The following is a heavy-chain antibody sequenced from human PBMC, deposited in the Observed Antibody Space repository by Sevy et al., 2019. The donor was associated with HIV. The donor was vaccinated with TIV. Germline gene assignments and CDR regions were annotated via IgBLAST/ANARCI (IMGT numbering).Heavy chain of an antibody. CDR2: ITSKSFGGAK. D-gene: IGHD3-10*01. CDR1: GFTFADYP. V-gene: IGHV3-49*03. CDR3: TRERGVAASRFDY. Sequence: GGSLRLSCTASGFTFADYPINWLRQAPGKGLEWVGFITSKSFGGAKEYAASVKGRFTISRDDSKSIAYLQMNSLKAEDTAVYYCTRERGVAASRFDYWGQGTLVTVSS. J-gene: IGHJ4*02.